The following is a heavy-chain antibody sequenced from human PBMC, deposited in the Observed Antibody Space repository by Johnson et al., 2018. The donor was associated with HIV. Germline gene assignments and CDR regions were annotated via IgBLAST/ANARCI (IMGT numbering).Heavy chain of an antibody. V-gene: IGHV3-30*03. D-gene: IGHD1-26*01. CDR2: ISYDGSNK. J-gene: IGHJ3*02. Sequence: QVQLVESGGGVVQPGRSLRLSCAASGFNFSSYGMHWVRQAPGKGLEWVAVISYDGSNKYYADSVKGRFTISRDNSKNTLYLQMNSLRAEDTAVYYCAREWELLGSAFDIWGQGTMVTVSS. CDR1: GFNFSSYG. CDR3: AREWELLGSAFDI.